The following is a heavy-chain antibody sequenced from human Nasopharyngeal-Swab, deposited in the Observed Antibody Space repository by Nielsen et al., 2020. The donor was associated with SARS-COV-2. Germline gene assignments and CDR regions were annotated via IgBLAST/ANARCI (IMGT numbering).Heavy chain of an antibody. CDR1: GGSISSSSYY. CDR2: IYYSGST. J-gene: IGHJ6*02. CDR3: ARHRGIYCYYYGMDV. Sequence: SETLSLTCTVSGGSISSSSYYWGWIRQLPGKGLEWIGSIYYSGSTYYNPSLKSRVTISVDTSKNQFSLKLSSVTAADTAVYYCARHRGIYCYYYGMDVWGQGTTVTVSS. D-gene: IGHD3-10*01. V-gene: IGHV4-39*01.